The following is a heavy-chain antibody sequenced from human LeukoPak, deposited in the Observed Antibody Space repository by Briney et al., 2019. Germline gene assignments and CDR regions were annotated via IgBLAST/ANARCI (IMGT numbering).Heavy chain of an antibody. CDR1: GGSFSGYY. Sequence: SETLSLTCAVYGGSFSGYYWSWIRQPPGKGLEWIGEINHSGSTNYNPSLKSRVTMSVDTSKNQFSLKLSSVTAADTAVYYCARGGRDGYNFAVDYWGQGTLVTVSS. D-gene: IGHD5-24*01. V-gene: IGHV4-34*01. CDR3: ARGGRDGYNFAVDY. J-gene: IGHJ4*02. CDR2: INHSGST.